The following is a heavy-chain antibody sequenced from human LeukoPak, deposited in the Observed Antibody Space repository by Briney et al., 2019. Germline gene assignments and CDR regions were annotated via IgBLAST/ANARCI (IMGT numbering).Heavy chain of an antibody. CDR3: ARDQYDTWSRRGNFDS. J-gene: IGHJ4*02. V-gene: IGHV3-7*03. CDR1: GFTFGKYW. Sequence: GGSLGLSCVASGFTFGKYWMSWVRQARGKGLEWVANIKLDGSEKNYVDSVKGRFTISRDNTKNSLYLQMNSLRAEDTAVFYCARDQYDTWSRRGNFDSWGPGNPGHRLL. D-gene: IGHD3-3*01. CDR2: IKLDGSEK.